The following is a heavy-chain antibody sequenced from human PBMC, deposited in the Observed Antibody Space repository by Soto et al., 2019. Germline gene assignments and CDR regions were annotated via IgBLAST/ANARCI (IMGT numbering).Heavy chain of an antibody. V-gene: IGHV4-61*01. CDR3: ARGAYFRGYVY. D-gene: IGHD6-25*01. J-gene: IGHJ4*02. CDR1: GASLSGGSYS. CDR2: IYYTGST. Sequence: SETLSLTCSVSGASLSGGSYSWTWIRQSPGKGLEWIGYIYYTGSTNLNPSLKSRVTISLDTSKNQFSLKLTSVTAADTAVYYCARGAYFRGYVYWGQGTLVTVS.